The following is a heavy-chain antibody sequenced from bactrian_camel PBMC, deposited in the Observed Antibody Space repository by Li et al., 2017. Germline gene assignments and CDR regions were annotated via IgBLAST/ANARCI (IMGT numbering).Heavy chain of an antibody. CDR2: VYRDGSAT. D-gene: IGHD2*01. J-gene: IGHJ4*01. CDR3: ARAFGVGLYNYRMWP. Sequence: QLVESGGGLVQAGGSLRLSCTASGFTFSNCYINWVRQAPGKGLEWVSGVYRDGSATLYADSVKGRFTISRDNAKNTLYLQLNSLKTEDTAMYYCARAFGVGLYNYRMWPRGQGTQVTVS. CDR1: GFTFSNCY. V-gene: IGHV3S6*01.